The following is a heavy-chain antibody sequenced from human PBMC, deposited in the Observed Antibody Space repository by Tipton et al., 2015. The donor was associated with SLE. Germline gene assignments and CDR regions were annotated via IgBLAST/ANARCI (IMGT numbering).Heavy chain of an antibody. V-gene: IGHV3-33*01. CDR1: GFTFSSYG. D-gene: IGHD3-16*01. CDR2: IWYDGSNK. Sequence: SLRLSCAASGFTFSSYGMHWVRQAPGKGLEWVAVIWYDGSNKYYADSVKGRFTISRDNSKNTLYLQMNSLRAEDTAVYYCARDRGEWGAVDYWGQGTLVTVSS. J-gene: IGHJ4*02. CDR3: ARDRGEWGAVDY.